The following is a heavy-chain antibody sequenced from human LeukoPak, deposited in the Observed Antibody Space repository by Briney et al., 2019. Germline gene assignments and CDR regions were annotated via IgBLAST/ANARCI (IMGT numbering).Heavy chain of an antibody. D-gene: IGHD1-26*01. CDR1: RFTFRNYA. Sequence: PGGSLRLSCAASRFTFRNYAMHWVRQAPGKGLEWVAVISSDGTNKDYADSVKGRFSISRDNAKNSLYLQMNSLRAEDTAVYYCAIIYLIVGATTFDYWGQGTLVTVSS. V-gene: IGHV3-30*04. CDR2: ISSDGTNK. J-gene: IGHJ4*02. CDR3: AIIYLIVGATTFDY.